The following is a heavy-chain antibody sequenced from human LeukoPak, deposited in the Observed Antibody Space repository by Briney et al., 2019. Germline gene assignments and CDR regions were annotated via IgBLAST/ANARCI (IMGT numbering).Heavy chain of an antibody. Sequence: PSETLSLTCAVYGGSFSGYYWSWVRQPPGKGLEWIGEIYHSGSTNYNPSLKSRVTISVDKSKNQFSLKLSSVTAADTAVYYCARANYDFWSDSATYFDYWGQGTLVTVSS. CDR2: IYHSGST. CDR3: ARANYDFWSDSATYFDY. V-gene: IGHV4-34*01. J-gene: IGHJ4*02. CDR1: GGSFSGYY. D-gene: IGHD3-3*01.